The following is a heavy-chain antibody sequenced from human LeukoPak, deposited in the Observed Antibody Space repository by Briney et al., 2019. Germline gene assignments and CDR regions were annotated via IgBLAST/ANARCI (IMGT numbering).Heavy chain of an antibody. J-gene: IGHJ4*02. Sequence: PSQTLSLTCTVSGGSISSYYWSWIRQPPGKGLEWIGYIYYSGSTNYNPSLKSRVTISVDTSKNQFSLKLSSVTAADTAVYYCARVGHPTVTVIDYWGQGTLATVSS. CDR1: GGSISSYY. V-gene: IGHV4-59*01. CDR3: ARVGHPTVTVIDY. D-gene: IGHD4-17*01. CDR2: IYYSGST.